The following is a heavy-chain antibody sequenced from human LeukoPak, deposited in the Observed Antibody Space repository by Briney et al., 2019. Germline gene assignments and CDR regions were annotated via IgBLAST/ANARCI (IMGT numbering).Heavy chain of an antibody. V-gene: IGHV3-7*05. CDR3: ARIDGYNSGWFDY. J-gene: IGHJ5*01. Sequence: PGWSLRLSCAASGFTFSSYWMSWVRQAPGKGLEWVANINQDGGAKYYVDSVKGRFTISRDNAKNSLYLQMNGLRAEDTAVYYCARIDGYNSGWFDYWGQGTLVAVSS. D-gene: IGHD6-19*01. CDR1: GFTFSSYW. CDR2: INQDGGAK.